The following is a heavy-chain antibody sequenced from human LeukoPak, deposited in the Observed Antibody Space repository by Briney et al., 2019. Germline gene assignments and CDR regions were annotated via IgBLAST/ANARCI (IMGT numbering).Heavy chain of an antibody. CDR2: INLSGGST. Sequence: GASVKVSCKASGYTFTGYYMHWVRQAPGQGLEWMGVINLSGGSTTYAQKFQGRVTMTRDTSTSTAYMDLSTLRSEGTAVYYCARVGVGATSDYWGQGTLVTISS. J-gene: IGHJ4*02. CDR1: GYTFTGYY. V-gene: IGHV1-46*01. D-gene: IGHD1-26*01. CDR3: ARVGVGATSDY.